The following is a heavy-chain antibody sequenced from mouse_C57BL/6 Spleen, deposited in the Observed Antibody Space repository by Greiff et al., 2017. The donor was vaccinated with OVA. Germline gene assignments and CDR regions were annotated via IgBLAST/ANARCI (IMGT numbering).Heavy chain of an antibody. Sequence: QVQLQQPGAELVMPGASVKLSCKASGYTFTSYWMHWVKQRPGQGLEWIGEIDPSDSYTNYNQKFKGKSTLTVDKSSSTAYMQLSSLTSEDSAVYYCARPGSSYVWYFDVWGTGTTVTVSS. CDR2: IDPSDSYT. V-gene: IGHV1-69*01. CDR1: GYTFTSYW. D-gene: IGHD1-1*01. J-gene: IGHJ1*03. CDR3: ARPGSSYVWYFDV.